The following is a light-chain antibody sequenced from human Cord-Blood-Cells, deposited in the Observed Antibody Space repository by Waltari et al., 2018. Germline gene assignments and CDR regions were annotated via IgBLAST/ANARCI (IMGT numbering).Light chain of an antibody. CDR3: QAWDSSTAV. CDR2: QDS. V-gene: IGLV3-1*01. CDR1: KLGDKY. Sequence: SYELTQPPSVSVSPGQTASITCSGAKLGDKYACWYQQKPGQSPVLVIYQDSKRPSGIPERFSGSSAGSTATLTISGTQAMDEADYYCQAWDSSTAVFGRGTKLTVL. J-gene: IGLJ2*01.